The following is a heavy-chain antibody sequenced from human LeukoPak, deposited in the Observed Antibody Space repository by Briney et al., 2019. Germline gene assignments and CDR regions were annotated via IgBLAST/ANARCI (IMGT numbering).Heavy chain of an antibody. CDR2: ISAYNGNT. Sequence: ASVKVSCKASGYTFTSYGISWVRQAPGQGLEWMGWISAYNGNTNYAQKLQGRVTMTTDTSTSTAYMELRSLRSDDTAVYYCASQTRIYGDYLIDYWSQGTLVTVSS. CDR1: GYTFTSYG. CDR3: ASQTRIYGDYLIDY. J-gene: IGHJ4*02. V-gene: IGHV1-18*01. D-gene: IGHD4-17*01.